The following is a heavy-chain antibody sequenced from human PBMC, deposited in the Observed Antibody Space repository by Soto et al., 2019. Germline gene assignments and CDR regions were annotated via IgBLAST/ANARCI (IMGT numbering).Heavy chain of an antibody. Sequence: QVQLVQSGAEVKKPGSSVKVSCKASGGTLSTSAFSWVRQAPGQGLEWMGGIIPILGTTNYTQKFQGRVTITADESTSTGYMVLSTLRSDDTAVYYCATTPRIAGGIPIDYWGQGTLVTVSS. V-gene: IGHV1-69*01. D-gene: IGHD1-26*01. J-gene: IGHJ4*02. CDR1: GGTLSTSA. CDR2: IIPILGTT. CDR3: ATTPRIAGGIPIDY.